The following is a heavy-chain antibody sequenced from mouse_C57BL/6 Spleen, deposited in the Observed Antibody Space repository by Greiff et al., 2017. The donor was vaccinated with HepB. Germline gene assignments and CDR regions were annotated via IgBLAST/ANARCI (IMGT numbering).Heavy chain of an antibody. Sequence: VQLQQSGAELVKPGASVKLSCKASGYTFTSYWMHWVKQRPGQGLEWIGMIHPNSGSTNYNEKFKSKATLTVDKSSSTAYMQLSSLTSEDSAVYYCARYYGSSDFDVWGTGTTVTVSS. CDR3: ARYYGSSDFDV. CDR2: IHPNSGST. V-gene: IGHV1-64*01. J-gene: IGHJ1*03. CDR1: GYTFTSYW. D-gene: IGHD1-1*01.